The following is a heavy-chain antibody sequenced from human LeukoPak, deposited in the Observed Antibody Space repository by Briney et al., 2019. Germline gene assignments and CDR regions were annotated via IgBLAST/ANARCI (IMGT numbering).Heavy chain of an antibody. V-gene: IGHV3-30-3*01. J-gene: IGHJ4*02. D-gene: IGHD6-19*01. CDR1: GFTFSNYA. CDR2: ISYDGSDK. Sequence: GRSLRLSCAASGFTFSNYAMHWVRQAPGKGLEWVAVISYDGSDKYYADSVKGRFTISRDNSKNTLYLQMNSLRPEDTAVYYCAKDWGRRYSSGWYGDFDYWGQGTLVTVSS. CDR3: AKDWGRRYSSGWYGDFDY.